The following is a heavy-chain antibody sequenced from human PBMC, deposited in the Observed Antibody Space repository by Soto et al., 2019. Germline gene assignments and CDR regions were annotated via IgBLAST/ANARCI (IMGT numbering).Heavy chain of an antibody. CDR2: IYNSGST. Sequence: QVHLQESGPGLVNPSGTLTLTCAVSGGSISSSHWWGWVRQAPGKGLEWIGEIYNSGSTNYNPSLKSRITMSVDKSKNQFSVNLSAVTAADTAVYYCVRDADETAIVPAPWLVWGRGTMVTVSS. V-gene: IGHV4-4*02. CDR3: VRDADETAIVPAPWLV. CDR1: GGSISSSHW. J-gene: IGHJ6*02. D-gene: IGHD2-21*02.